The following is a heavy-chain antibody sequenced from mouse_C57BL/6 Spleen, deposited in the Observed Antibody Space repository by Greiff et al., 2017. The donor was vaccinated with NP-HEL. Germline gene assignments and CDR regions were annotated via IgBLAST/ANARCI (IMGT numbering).Heavy chain of an antibody. CDR1: GYTFTDYE. Sequence: QVHVKQSGAELVRPGASVTLSCKASGYTFTDYEMHWVKQTPVHGLEWIGAIDPETGGTAYNQKFKGKAILTADKSSSTAYMELRSLTSEDSAVYYCTVKGGTGTFAYWGQGTLVTVSA. V-gene: IGHV1-15*01. CDR3: TVKGGTGTFAY. J-gene: IGHJ3*01. CDR2: IDPETGGT. D-gene: IGHD4-1*01.